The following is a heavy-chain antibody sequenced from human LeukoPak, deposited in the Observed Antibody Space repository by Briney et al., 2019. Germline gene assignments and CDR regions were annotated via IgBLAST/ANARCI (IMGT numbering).Heavy chain of an antibody. CDR2: INPNSGDT. D-gene: IGHD3-22*01. V-gene: IGHV1-2*02. CDR1: GYTFTGYY. Sequence: ASVKVSCKASGYTFTGYYMHWVRQAPGHGLEWMGWINPNSGDTEYAQDFQGRVAMTRDTSISTAYMEVSTLRSDDTAVYYCARTDSSGYWCLDYWGQGTLVTVSS. J-gene: IGHJ4*02. CDR3: ARTDSSGYWCLDY.